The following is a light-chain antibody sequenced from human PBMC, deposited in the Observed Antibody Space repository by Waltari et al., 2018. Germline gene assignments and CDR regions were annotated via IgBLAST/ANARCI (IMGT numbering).Light chain of an antibody. CDR3: SSYTTSSAPGV. CDR2: EVS. Sequence: QSALTQPASVSGSPGQSITISCPGTDSDVGAYDFVSWYKQHPGKAPHLIIYEVSNRPSGISNRFSASKSGNTASLTISGLQAEDEADYYCSSYTTSSAPGVFGTGTRVTVL. V-gene: IGLV2-14*01. J-gene: IGLJ1*01. CDR1: DSDVGAYDF.